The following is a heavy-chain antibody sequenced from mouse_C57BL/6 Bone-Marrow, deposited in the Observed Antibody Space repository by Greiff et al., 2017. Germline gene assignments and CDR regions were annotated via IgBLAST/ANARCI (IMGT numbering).Heavy chain of an antibody. V-gene: IGHV1-69*01. CDR1: GYTFTSYW. D-gene: IGHD2-12*01. CDR3: ARSYPDY. Sequence: QVQLQQPGAELVMPGASVKLSCKASGYTFTSYWMHWVKQRPGQGLEWIGEIDPSDSYTNYNQKFKGKSTLTVDKSSITAYMQLSSLTSEDSAVYYCARSYPDYWGQGTTLTVSS. J-gene: IGHJ2*01. CDR2: IDPSDSYT.